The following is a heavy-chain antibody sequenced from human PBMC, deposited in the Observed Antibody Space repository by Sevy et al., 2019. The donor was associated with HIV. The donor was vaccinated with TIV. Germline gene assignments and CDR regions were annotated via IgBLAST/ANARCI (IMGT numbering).Heavy chain of an antibody. V-gene: IGHV4-4*02. D-gene: IGHD3-10*01. Sequence: SETLSLTCAVSGGSISSSNWWSWVRQPPGKGLEWIGEIYRSGSTNYNPSLKSRVTISVDKSKNQFSLKLSSVTAADTAMYYCARGAYGSGSYYNIDYWGQGTLVTVSS. CDR3: ARGAYGSGSYYNIDY. J-gene: IGHJ4*02. CDR2: IYRSGST. CDR1: GGSISSSNW.